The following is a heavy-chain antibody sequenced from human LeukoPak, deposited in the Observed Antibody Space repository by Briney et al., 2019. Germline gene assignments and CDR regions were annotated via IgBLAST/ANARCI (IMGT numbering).Heavy chain of an antibody. J-gene: IGHJ4*02. CDR1: GGTFSSYA. Sequence: ASVKVSCKASGGTFSSYAISWVRQAPGQGLGWMGWISTSNADTDYAQKFQGRVTMTAETSTSTAYMEVRSLRSDDTATYYCARDPGQYYDILTGYYTPYYFDYWGQGTLVTVSS. V-gene: IGHV1-18*01. D-gene: IGHD3-9*01. CDR2: ISTSNADT. CDR3: ARDPGQYYDILTGYYTPYYFDY.